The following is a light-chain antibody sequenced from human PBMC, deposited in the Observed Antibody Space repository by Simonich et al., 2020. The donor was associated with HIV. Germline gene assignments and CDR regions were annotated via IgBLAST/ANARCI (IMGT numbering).Light chain of an antibody. Sequence: QSALTQPASVSGSPRQSITISCTGTSSDVGGYNYVSWYQQHPGKAPKLIIYVVTNRPSGVSNRFSGSKSGNTASLTISGLQAEDEADYYCSSYTSGSTWVFGGGTKLTVL. CDR3: SSYTSGSTWV. CDR1: SSDVGGYNY. J-gene: IGLJ3*02. V-gene: IGLV2-14*03. CDR2: VVT.